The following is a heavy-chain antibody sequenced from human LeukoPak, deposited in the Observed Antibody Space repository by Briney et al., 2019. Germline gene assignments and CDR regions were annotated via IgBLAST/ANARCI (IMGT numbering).Heavy chain of an antibody. CDR3: AKERRYSGYASPFDY. V-gene: IGHV3-30-3*02. Sequence: GGSLRLSCAASGFTFSSYAMHWVRQAPGKGLEWVAVISYDGSNKYYADSVKGRFTISRDNSKNTLYLQMNSLRAEDTAVYYCAKERRYSGYASPFDYWGQGTLVTVSS. CDR1: GFTFSSYA. J-gene: IGHJ4*02. D-gene: IGHD5-12*01. CDR2: ISYDGSNK.